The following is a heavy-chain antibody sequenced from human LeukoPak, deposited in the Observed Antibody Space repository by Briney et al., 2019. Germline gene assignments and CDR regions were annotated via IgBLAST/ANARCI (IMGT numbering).Heavy chain of an antibody. D-gene: IGHD3-22*01. J-gene: IGHJ4*02. CDR1: GFTFSGYA. V-gene: IGHV3-23*01. CDR2: ISGSGGST. Sequence: GGSLRLSCAASGFTFSGYAMSWVRQAPGKGLEWVSAISGSGGSTYYADSVKGRFTISRDNSKNTLYLQMNSLRAEDTAVYYCAKGRYYYDSSGYFQFFDYWGQGTLVTVSS. CDR3: AKGRYYYDSSGYFQFFDY.